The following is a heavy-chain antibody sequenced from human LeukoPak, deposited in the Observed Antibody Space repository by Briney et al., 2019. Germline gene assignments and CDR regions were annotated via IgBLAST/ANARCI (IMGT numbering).Heavy chain of an antibody. J-gene: IGHJ4*02. D-gene: IGHD3-10*01. CDR3: ARRDGSGATDY. CDR2: INHSGST. Sequence: PSETLSLTCTVSGGSISSYYWSWIRQPPGKGLEWIGEINHSGSTNYNPSLKSRVTISVDTSKNQFSLKLSSVTAADTAVYYCARRDGSGATDYWGQGTLVTVSS. CDR1: GGSISSYY. V-gene: IGHV4-34*01.